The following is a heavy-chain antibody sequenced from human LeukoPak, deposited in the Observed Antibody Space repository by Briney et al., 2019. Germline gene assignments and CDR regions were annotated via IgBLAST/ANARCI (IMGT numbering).Heavy chain of an antibody. V-gene: IGHV4-34*01. CDR3: ARAGYSYGYVDY. Sequence: SETLSLTCAVYGGSFSGYYWSWIRQPPGKGLEWIGEINHSGSTNYNPSLKSRVTISVDTSKNQFSLKLSSVTAADTAVYYCARAGYSYGYVDYWGQGTLVTVSS. D-gene: IGHD5-18*01. CDR2: INHSGST. J-gene: IGHJ4*02. CDR1: GGSFSGYY.